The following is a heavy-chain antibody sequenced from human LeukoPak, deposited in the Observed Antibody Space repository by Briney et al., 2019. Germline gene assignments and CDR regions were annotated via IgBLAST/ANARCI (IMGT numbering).Heavy chain of an antibody. D-gene: IGHD2-2*01. Sequence: PGGSLRLSCAASGFTFSSYAMSWVRQAPGKGLEWVSAISGSGGSTYYADSVKGRFAISRDNSKNTLYLQMNSLRAEDTAVYYCAKDLVVVPAAIDYWGQGTLVTVSS. CDR1: GFTFSSYA. J-gene: IGHJ4*02. V-gene: IGHV3-23*01. CDR3: AKDLVVVPAAIDY. CDR2: ISGSGGST.